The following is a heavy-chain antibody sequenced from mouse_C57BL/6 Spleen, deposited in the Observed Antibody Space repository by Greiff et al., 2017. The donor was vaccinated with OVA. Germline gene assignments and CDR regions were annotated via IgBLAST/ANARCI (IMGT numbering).Heavy chain of an antibody. CDR1: GYTFTSYW. CDR3: ARDGYYPGWDY. Sequence: QVQLKQPGAELVRPGSSVKLSCKASGYTFTSYWMHWVKQRPIQGLEWIGNIDPSDSETHYNQKFKDKATLTVDKSSSTAYMQLSSLTSEDSAVYYCARDGYYPGWDYWGQGTTLTVSS. D-gene: IGHD2-3*01. CDR2: IDPSDSET. J-gene: IGHJ2*01. V-gene: IGHV1-52*01.